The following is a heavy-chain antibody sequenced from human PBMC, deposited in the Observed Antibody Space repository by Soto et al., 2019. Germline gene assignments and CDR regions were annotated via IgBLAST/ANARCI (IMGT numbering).Heavy chain of an antibody. Sequence: EVQVLESGGSLVQPGGSLRLSCTASGFTFSDTAMAWVRQAPGKGLEWVSTIGRGGDTYYTDSLKGRFTISRDNSKNTLYLQMNSLRAEDTAKYYCVKGGWGSRSEYWGQGTLVTVSS. V-gene: IGHV3-23*01. D-gene: IGHD7-27*01. CDR1: GFTFSDTA. CDR2: IGRGGDT. CDR3: VKGGWGSRSEY. J-gene: IGHJ4*02.